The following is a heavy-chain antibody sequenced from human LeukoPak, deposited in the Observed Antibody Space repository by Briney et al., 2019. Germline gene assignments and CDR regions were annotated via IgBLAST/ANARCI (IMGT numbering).Heavy chain of an antibody. D-gene: IGHD3-22*01. Sequence: PGGSLRLSCAASGFTFSTFWMSWVRQAPGKGLEWVANIKQDGSEKYYVDSVKGRFTISRDNAKDSLYLQMNSLKAEDTAVYYCARVRGCYDGSGYYSPWGQGTLVTVSS. CDR1: GFTFSTFW. V-gene: IGHV3-7*01. J-gene: IGHJ5*02. CDR3: ARVRGCYDGSGYYSP. CDR2: IKQDGSEK.